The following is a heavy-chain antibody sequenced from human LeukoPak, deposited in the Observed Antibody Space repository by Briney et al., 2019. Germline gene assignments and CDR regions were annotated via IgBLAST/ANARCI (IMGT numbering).Heavy chain of an antibody. V-gene: IGHV1-69*04. J-gene: IGHJ4*02. CDR2: IIPILGIA. CDR1: GGTFSSYA. CDR3: AREQSVRTVVTSEALDY. D-gene: IGHD4-23*01. Sequence: AASVKVSCKASGGTFSSYAISWVRQAPGQGLEWMGRIIPILGIANYAQKFQGRVTITADKSTSTAYMELSSLRSEDTAVYYCAREQSVRTVVTSEALDYWGQGTLVTVSS.